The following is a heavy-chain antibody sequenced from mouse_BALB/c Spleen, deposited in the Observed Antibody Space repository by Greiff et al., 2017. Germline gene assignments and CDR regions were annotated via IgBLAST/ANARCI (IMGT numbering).Heavy chain of an antibody. V-gene: IGHV3-2*02. D-gene: IGHD2-12*01. CDR1: GYSITSDYA. CDR2: ISYSGST. CDR3: ARGDYCYGRGFAY. J-gene: IGHJ3*01. Sequence: VQLKESGPGLVKPSQSLSLTCTVTGYSITSDYAWNWIRQFPGNKLEWRGYISYSGSTSYNPSLKSRISITRETSKNKFFLQLNSVTTEDTATYYCARGDYCYGRGFAYWGQGTLVTVSA.